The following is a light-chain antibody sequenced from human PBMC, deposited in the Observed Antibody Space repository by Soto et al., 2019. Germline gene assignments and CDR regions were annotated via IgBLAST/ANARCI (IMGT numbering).Light chain of an antibody. CDR3: QQYDNWPWT. CDR1: QSLSSS. J-gene: IGKJ1*01. Sequence: KLLTQSPGTLSLSPGERATLFCRASQSLSSSLAWYQQKSGQAPRLIIYGTSRRATGVPVRFSGSGSGTDYTLTISSLQSEDFGFYFCQQYDNWPWTFGQGTKVEMK. CDR2: GTS. V-gene: IGKV3-15*01.